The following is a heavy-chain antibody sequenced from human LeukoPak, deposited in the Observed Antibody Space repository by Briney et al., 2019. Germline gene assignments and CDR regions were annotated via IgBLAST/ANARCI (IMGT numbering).Heavy chain of an antibody. V-gene: IGHV1-8*01. Sequence: GASVKVSCKASGYTFTSYDINWVRQATGQGLEWMGWMNPNSGNTGYAQKFQGRVTMTRNTSISTAYMELSSLRSEDTAVYYCARHRALRLNLDYWGNGTLVTVSS. CDR2: MNPNSGNT. CDR1: GYTFTSYD. CDR3: ARHRALRLNLDY. J-gene: IGHJ4*01.